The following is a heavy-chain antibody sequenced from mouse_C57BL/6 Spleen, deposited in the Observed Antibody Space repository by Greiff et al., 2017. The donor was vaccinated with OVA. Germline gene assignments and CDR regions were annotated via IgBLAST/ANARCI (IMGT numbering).Heavy chain of an antibody. V-gene: IGHV1-53*01. Sequence: VQLQQPGTELVKPGASVKLSCKASGYTFTSYWMHWVKQRPGQGLEWIGNINPSNGGTNYNEKFKSKATLTVDKSSRTAYMQLSSLTSEDSAVYYCSRSPIYYDYDDVYAMDYWGQGTSVTVSS. D-gene: IGHD2-4*01. CDR1: GYTFTSYW. J-gene: IGHJ4*01. CDR2: INPSNGGT. CDR3: SRSPIYYDYDDVYAMDY.